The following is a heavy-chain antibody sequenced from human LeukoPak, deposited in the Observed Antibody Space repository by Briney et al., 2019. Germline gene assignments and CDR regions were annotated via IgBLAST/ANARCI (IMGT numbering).Heavy chain of an antibody. CDR3: AREEAYYYGSGSYYFPIY. Sequence: ASVKVSCTASGYTFTSYYIHWVRQAPGQGLEWMGIINPSGGSTSYAQKFQGRVTMTRDMSTSTVYMELSSLRSEDTAVYYYAREEAYYYGSGSYYFPIYWGQGTLVTVSS. CDR1: GYTFTSYY. CDR2: INPSGGST. V-gene: IGHV1-46*01. J-gene: IGHJ4*02. D-gene: IGHD3-10*01.